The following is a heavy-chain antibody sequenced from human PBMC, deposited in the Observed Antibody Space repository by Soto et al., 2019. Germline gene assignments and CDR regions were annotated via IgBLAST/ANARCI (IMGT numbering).Heavy chain of an antibody. V-gene: IGHV1-2*02. J-gene: IGHJ5*02. CDR2: INPNSGVT. Sequence: ASVKVSCKASGGTFSSYAISWVRQAPGQGLEWMGWINPNSGVTNYAQKFQDRVTMTRDTSITTAYMDLDRLRSDDTALYYCARIGDFARELVAWGQGTLVTVSS. D-gene: IGHD1-7*01. CDR1: GGTFSSYA. CDR3: ARIGDFARELVA.